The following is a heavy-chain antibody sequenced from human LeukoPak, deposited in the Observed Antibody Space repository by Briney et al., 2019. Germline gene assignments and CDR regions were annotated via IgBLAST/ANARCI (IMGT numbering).Heavy chain of an antibody. D-gene: IGHD3-9*01. CDR2: IRSKAYGGTT. V-gene: IGHV3-49*04. CDR1: GFTFGDYA. Sequence: GGSLRLSCTASGFTFGDYAMSWVRQAPGKGLEWVGFIRSKAYGGTTEYAASVKGRFTISRDDSKSIAYLQMNSLKTEDTAVYYCTRVAYYDILTGYWVSEKDWYFDLWGRGTLVTVSS. CDR3: TRVAYYDILTGYWVSEKDWYFDL. J-gene: IGHJ2*01.